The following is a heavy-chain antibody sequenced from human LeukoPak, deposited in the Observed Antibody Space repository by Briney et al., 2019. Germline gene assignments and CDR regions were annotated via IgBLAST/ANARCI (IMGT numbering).Heavy chain of an antibody. CDR2: IASDGSHT. CDR1: GFTFSAYF. V-gene: IGHV3-30-3*01. D-gene: IGHD3-10*01. J-gene: IGHJ3*02. Sequence: GGSLRLSCEASGFTFSAYFMHWVRQGPGKGLEWVAVIASDGSHTFYVESVKGRFTISRDNSKNTLYLQMNSLRAEDTAVYFCARERQDTIVHSGAFDIWGQGTMVNVSS. CDR3: ARERQDTIVHSGAFDI.